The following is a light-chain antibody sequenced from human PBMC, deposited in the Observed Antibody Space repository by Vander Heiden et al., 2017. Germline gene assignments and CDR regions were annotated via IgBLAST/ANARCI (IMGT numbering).Light chain of an antibody. CDR1: SSVIASFNV. CDR3: TSYTSSNTWV. J-gene: IGLJ3*02. Sequence: QSALSPHASVSGSPGHSTTISSTRTSSVIASFNVFSCYQHHPGKAPKLIIYDVSDRPSGVSTRFSGSKSGNAASLTISSLQAEDEADYYCTSYTSSNTWVFGGGTKLTVL. V-gene: IGLV2-14*03. CDR2: DVS.